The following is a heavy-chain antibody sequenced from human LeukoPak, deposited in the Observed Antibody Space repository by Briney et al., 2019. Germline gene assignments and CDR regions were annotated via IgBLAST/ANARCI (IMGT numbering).Heavy chain of an antibody. CDR1: GFAFNTYT. D-gene: IGHD6-13*01. V-gene: IGHV3-7*01. CDR3: ARTSKGFEQQLVQYPTYFDY. Sequence: GGSLRLSCAASGFAFNTYTLNWVRQAPGKGLEWVANIRQDGSDKFYVDSVKGRFTISRDNSKNTLYLQMNSLRAEDTAVYYCARTSKGFEQQLVQYPTYFDYWGQGTLVTVSS. J-gene: IGHJ4*02. CDR2: IRQDGSDK.